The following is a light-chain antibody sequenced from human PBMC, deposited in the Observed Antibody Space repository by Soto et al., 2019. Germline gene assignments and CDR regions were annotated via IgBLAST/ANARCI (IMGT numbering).Light chain of an antibody. CDR1: QGISSY. V-gene: IGKV1-8*01. J-gene: IGKJ5*01. CDR3: QQYYSYPIT. CDR2: AAS. Sequence: IQMTQSPSTLSGSVGDRVTITCRASQGISSYLAWYQQKPGKAPKLLIYAASTLQSGVPSRFSGSGSGTDFTPTISCLQSEDFATYYCQQYYSYPITFGQGTRLEI.